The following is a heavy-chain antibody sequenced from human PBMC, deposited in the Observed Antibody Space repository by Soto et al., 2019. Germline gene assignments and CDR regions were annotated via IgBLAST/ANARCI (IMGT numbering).Heavy chain of an antibody. Sequence: QVQLVQSGTEVKKPGSSVKVSCKASGYTFSSYSISWVRQAPGQGLEWMGRVVPVLGISNYAQMFQGRVTITADRSTSTAYLELNSLTSEDTAVYFCARGAVDQPLLAVFWGQGTLVAVSS. J-gene: IGHJ4*02. CDR1: GYTFSSYS. V-gene: IGHV1-69*02. D-gene: IGHD1-26*01. CDR2: VVPVLGIS. CDR3: ARGAVDQPLLAVF.